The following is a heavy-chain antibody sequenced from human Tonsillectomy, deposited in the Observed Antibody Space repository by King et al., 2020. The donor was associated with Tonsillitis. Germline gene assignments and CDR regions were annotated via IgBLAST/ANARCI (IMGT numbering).Heavy chain of an antibody. CDR1: GFTFSSYA. Sequence: VQLVESGGGLVQPGGSLRLSCAASGFTFSSYAMSWVRQAPGKGLEWVSAISGSGGSTYYADPVKGRFTISRDISKNRLYLQMNSRGAEDTTVYYCAEVDPLRYDWGTLYYYVMDVWGQGTTVTVSS. J-gene: IGHJ6*02. CDR3: AEVDPLRYDWGTLYYYVMDV. V-gene: IGHV3-23*04. CDR2: ISGSGGST. D-gene: IGHD3-9*01.